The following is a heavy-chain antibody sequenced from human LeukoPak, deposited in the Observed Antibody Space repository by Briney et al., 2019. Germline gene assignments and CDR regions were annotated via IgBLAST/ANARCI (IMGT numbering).Heavy chain of an antibody. J-gene: IGHJ4*02. CDR2: MNPNSGNT. CDR3: ASEYYYGSGSYGRLLEQRDLGL. CDR1: GYTFTSYG. D-gene: IGHD3-10*01. V-gene: IGHV1-8*02. Sequence: ASVKVSCKASGYTFTSYGINWVRQATGQGLEWMGWMNPNSGNTGYAQKFQGRVTMTRNTSISTAYMELSSLRSEDTAVYYCASEYYYGSGSYGRLLEQRDLGLWGQGTLVAVSS.